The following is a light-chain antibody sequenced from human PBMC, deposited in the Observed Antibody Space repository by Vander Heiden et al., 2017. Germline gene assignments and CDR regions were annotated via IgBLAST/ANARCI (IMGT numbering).Light chain of an antibody. V-gene: IGKV3-20*01. J-gene: IGKJ1*01. CDR2: GAS. Sequence: IVLTQSPGTLSLSPGERATLSCRASQNIDSNYLPWYQQNPGLPPRPLMYGASSRANGIPDKFSGRGSETDFTLTSTRREPEDFAAYYVQHDDSSRTFGRGTKVKLK. CDR3: QHDDSSRT. CDR1: QNIDSNY.